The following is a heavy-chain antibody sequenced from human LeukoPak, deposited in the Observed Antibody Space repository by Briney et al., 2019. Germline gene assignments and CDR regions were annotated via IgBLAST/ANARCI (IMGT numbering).Heavy chain of an antibody. CDR1: GFTFSSYW. CDR3: ARDLVGSSWHRGGFYYYYGMDV. J-gene: IGHJ6*02. D-gene: IGHD6-13*01. Sequence: GALRLSCAASGFTFSSYWMSWVRQAPGKGLEWVANIKQDGSEKYYVDSVKGRFTISRDNAKNSLYLQMNSLRAEDTAVYYCARDLVGSSWHRGGFYYYYGMDVWGQGTTVTVSS. CDR2: IKQDGSEK. V-gene: IGHV3-7*01.